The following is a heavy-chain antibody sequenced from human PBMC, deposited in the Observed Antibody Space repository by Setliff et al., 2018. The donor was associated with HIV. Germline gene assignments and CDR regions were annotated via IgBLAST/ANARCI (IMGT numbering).Heavy chain of an antibody. D-gene: IGHD1-1*01. CDR2: INPKSGAT. CDR3: ALANIVSTARWNH. CDR1: GYTFSDYY. J-gene: IGHJ4*02. V-gene: IGHV1-2*02. Sequence: ASVKVSCKASGYTFSDYYMYWVRQAPGQGLEWMGWINPKSGATNYAQKFQGRVTMTTNTSISTAYMGLRSLRSDDTAVYYCALANIVSTARWNHWGRGTLVTVSS.